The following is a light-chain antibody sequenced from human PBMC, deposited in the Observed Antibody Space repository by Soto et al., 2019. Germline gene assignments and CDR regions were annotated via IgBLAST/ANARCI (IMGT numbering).Light chain of an antibody. CDR2: SNN. J-gene: IGLJ3*02. CDR1: SSNIASNT. Sequence: QSVLTQPPSASGTPGQRVTISCSGSSSNIASNTVNWYQQLPGTAPKLLIYSNNQRPSGVPDRFSGSKSGTSASLAISGLQSEDEADDYCAAWDDSLNGLWVFGGGTKLTVL. CDR3: AAWDDSLNGLWV. V-gene: IGLV1-44*01.